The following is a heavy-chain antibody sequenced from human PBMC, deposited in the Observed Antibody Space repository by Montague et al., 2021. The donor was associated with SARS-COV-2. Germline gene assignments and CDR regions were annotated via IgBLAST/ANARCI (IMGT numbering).Heavy chain of an antibody. CDR2: ISYDGSNK. CDR1: GFTFSSYA. J-gene: IGHJ3*02. V-gene: IGHV3-30-3*01. Sequence: YLRLSCVASGFTFSSYAMHWVRQAPGKGLEWVAVISYDGSNKYYADSVKGRFTISRDNSKNTLYLQMNSLRAEDTAAYYCAREDPSFDAFDIWGQGTMVTVSS. CDR3: AREDPSFDAFDI.